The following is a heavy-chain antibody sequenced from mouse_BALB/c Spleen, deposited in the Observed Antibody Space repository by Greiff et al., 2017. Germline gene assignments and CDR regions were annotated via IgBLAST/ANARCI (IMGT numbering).Heavy chain of an antibody. V-gene: IGHV14-3*02. J-gene: IGHJ4*01. D-gene: IGHD1-1*01. CDR2: IDPANGNT. Sequence: EVKLQQSGAELVKPGASVKLSCTASGFNIQDTYMHWVKQRPEQGLEWIGRIDPANGNTKYDPKFQGKATITADTSSNTAYLQLSSLTSEDTAVYYCARIYYYGSSYVDYAMDYWGQGTSVTVAS. CDR1: GFNIQDTY. CDR3: ARIYYYGSSYVDYAMDY.